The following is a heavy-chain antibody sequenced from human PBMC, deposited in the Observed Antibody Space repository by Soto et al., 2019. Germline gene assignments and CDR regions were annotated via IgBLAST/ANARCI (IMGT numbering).Heavy chain of an antibody. CDR1: GGTIGDYS. J-gene: IGHJ4*02. Sequence: QVQLQESGPGLVKPSETLSLICSVSGGTIGDYSWNWIRQPPGKGLEWIGYIFYRGETKYNPSHSLSSRDTISTSKNQVSLTLTSVTAADTSIYYCARGSNSNFEGPIIWGQGTLVTVSS. CDR2: IFYRGET. D-gene: IGHD4-4*01. V-gene: IGHV4-59*13. CDR3: ARGSNSNFEGPII.